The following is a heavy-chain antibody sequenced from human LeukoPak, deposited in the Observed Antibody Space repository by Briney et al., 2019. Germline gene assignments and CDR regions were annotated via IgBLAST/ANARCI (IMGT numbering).Heavy chain of an antibody. CDR2: ISVSGNT. D-gene: IGHD3-10*01. Sequence: GGSLRLSCAASGFTLSSYAMSWVRQGPGKGLDWVSAISVSGNTYHADSVKGRFTISRDSYKNTLYLQMNSLRAEDTAVYYCARGGRFGEFSSSLWGQGTLVTVSS. CDR1: GFTLSSYA. CDR3: ARGGRFGEFSSSL. J-gene: IGHJ4*02. V-gene: IGHV3-23*01.